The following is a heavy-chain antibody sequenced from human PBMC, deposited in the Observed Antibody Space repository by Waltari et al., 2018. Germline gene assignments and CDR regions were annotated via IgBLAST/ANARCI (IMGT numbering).Heavy chain of an antibody. J-gene: IGHJ6*02. V-gene: IGHV1-2*02. D-gene: IGHD2-2*01. CDR3: ARGGIVVVPAAPMDV. CDR2: INPNSGGT. Sequence: QVQLVQSGAEVKKPGASVKVSCKASGYTFTGYYMHWVRQAPGQGLEWMGWINPNSGGTNDAQKFQCRVTMTRDTSISTAYMELSRLRSDDTAVYYCARGGIVVVPAAPMDVWGQGTTVTVSS. CDR1: GYTFTGYY.